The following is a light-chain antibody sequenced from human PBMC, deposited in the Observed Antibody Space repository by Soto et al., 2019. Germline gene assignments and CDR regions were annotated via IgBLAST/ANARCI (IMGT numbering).Light chain of an antibody. V-gene: IGKV3-15*01. J-gene: IGKJ3*01. CDR3: QQYSSWPFT. CDR2: GAS. Sequence: EIVLTQSPATLSVFPGEKATLSCGASQSVSNNLAWYHQKPGQAPRPLIYGASTRATGVPARFSGSGSGTEFTHPISSLQSEDSAIYYCQQYSSWPFTFGPGPKVAIE. CDR1: QSVSNN.